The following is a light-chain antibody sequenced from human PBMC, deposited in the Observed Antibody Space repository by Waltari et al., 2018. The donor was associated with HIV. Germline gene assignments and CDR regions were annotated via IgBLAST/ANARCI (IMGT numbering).Light chain of an antibody. J-gene: IGKJ5*01. Sequence: DIHITQSPSSLSASVGARVTITCRASQGVSYRLAGYQQTPGKAPKSLSHAASDLQTGVRSRFSGRGSETEFSLTSSNLQPEDFATYYCQQYNSYPLGFGQGTRLEI. CDR1: QGVSYR. V-gene: IGKV1-16*01. CDR2: AAS. CDR3: QQYNSYPLG.